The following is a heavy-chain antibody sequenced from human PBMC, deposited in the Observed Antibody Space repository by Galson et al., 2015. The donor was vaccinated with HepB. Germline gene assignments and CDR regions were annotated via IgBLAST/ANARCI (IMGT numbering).Heavy chain of an antibody. V-gene: IGHV4-31*03. J-gene: IGHJ4*02. Sequence: TLSLTCSVSYGSISGSDYYWTWIRQLPGKGLEWIGYIHYSGISYYNPSLKSRLSISVDTSKNQFSLRLNSVTAADTAVYYCARSADGDGYNGVFDYWGQGALVSVSS. CDR1: YGSISGSDYY. CDR2: IHYSGIS. D-gene: IGHD5-24*01. CDR3: ARSADGDGYNGVFDY.